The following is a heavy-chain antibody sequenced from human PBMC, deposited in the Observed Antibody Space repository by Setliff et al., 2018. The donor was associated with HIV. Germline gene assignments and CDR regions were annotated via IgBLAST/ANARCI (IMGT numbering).Heavy chain of an antibody. CDR3: ARDEVIEVAGDFDN. CDR1: GYSFTGYY. J-gene: IGHJ4*02. CDR2: INPNSGGT. V-gene: IGHV1-2*06. Sequence: ASVKVSCKASGYSFTGYYMHWVRQAPGQGPEWMGRINPNSGGTNYAQKFQGRVTMTRDTSISTAYMELSRLRSDDTAVYYCARDEVIEVAGDFDNWGQGTLVTVSS. D-gene: IGHD6-19*01.